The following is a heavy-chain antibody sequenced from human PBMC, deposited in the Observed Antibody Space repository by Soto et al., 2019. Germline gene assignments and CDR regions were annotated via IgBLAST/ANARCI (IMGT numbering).Heavy chain of an antibody. Sequence: ASVKVSCKASGYTFSSYYIHWVRQAPGQGLEWIGIINPNGGSTNYAQNFKGRLTVTRDTSTATVYMDLSALTSDDTAMYYCARGEYYYDSSGYISDAFDIWGQGTMVTVSS. V-gene: IGHV1-46*01. D-gene: IGHD3-22*01. CDR1: GYTFSSYY. CDR3: ARGEYYYDSSGYISDAFDI. CDR2: INPNGGST. J-gene: IGHJ3*02.